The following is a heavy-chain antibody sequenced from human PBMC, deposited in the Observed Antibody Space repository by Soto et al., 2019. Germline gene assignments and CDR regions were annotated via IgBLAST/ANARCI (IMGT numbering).Heavy chain of an antibody. CDR1: GFSLSTSGVG. D-gene: IGHD5-12*01. Sequence: QITLKESGPTLVKPTQTLTLTCTFSGFSLSTSGVGVGWIRQPPGKALEWLALIYWDDDKRYSPSLKSRLTITKDTSKNQVVLTMTNMDPVDTATYYGAHSRRLRGYEYYYYYYAMDVWGQGTTVTVSS. J-gene: IGHJ6*02. CDR2: IYWDDDK. V-gene: IGHV2-5*02. CDR3: AHSRRLRGYEYYYYYYAMDV.